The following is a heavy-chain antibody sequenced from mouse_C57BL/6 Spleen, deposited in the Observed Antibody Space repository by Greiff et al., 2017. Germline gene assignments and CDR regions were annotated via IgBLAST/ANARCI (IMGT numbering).Heavy chain of an antibody. V-gene: IGHV1-15*01. CDR1: GYTFTDYE. D-gene: IGHD2-2*01. CDR3: TRNGYDGAWFAY. CDR2: IDPETGGT. J-gene: IGHJ3*01. Sequence: VKLLESGAELVGPGASVTLSCKASGYTFTDYEMHWVKQTPVHGLEWIGAIDPETGGTAYNQKFKGKAILTADKSSSTAYMELRSLTSEDSAVYYCTRNGYDGAWFAYWGQGTLVTVSA.